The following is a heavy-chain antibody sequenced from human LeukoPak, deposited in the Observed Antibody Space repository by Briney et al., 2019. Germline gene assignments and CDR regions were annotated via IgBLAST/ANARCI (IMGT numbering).Heavy chain of an antibody. CDR2: IYYSGST. V-gene: IGHV4-59*01. Sequence: PSETLSLTCTVSGGSISSYYWSWIRQPPGKGLEWIGYIYYSGSTNYNPSLKSRVTISVDTSKNQFSLKLSSVTAAGTAVYYCATSIVGGQGPLGYWGQGTLVTVSS. CDR3: ATSIVGGQGPLGY. CDR1: GGSISSYY. D-gene: IGHD1-26*01. J-gene: IGHJ4*02.